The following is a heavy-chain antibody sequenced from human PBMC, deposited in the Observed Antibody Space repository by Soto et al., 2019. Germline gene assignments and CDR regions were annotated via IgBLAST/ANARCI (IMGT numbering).Heavy chain of an antibody. CDR2: IYYSGST. D-gene: IGHD3-22*01. Sequence: SETLSLTCTVSGGSISSGGYYWSWIRQHPGKGLEWIGYIYYSGSTYYNPSLKSRVTISVDTSKNQFSLKLSSVTAADTAVYYCARGVSSGFDYRGQGTLVTVSS. CDR1: GGSISSGGYY. CDR3: ARGVSSGFDY. V-gene: IGHV4-31*03. J-gene: IGHJ4*02.